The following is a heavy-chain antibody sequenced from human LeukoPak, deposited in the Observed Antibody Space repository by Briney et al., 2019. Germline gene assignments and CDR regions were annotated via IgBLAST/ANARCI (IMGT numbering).Heavy chain of an antibody. CDR1: GGTFSSYA. CDR2: IIPIFGTA. CDR3: ARDPIPPYCSGGSCYSINYFDY. V-gene: IGHV1-69*05. Sequence: SVKVSFKASGGTFSSYAISWVRQAPGQGLEWMGRIIPIFGTANYAQKFQGRVTITTDESTSTAYMELSSLRSEDTAVYYCARDPIPPYCSGGSCYSINYFDYWGQGTLVTVSS. D-gene: IGHD2-15*01. J-gene: IGHJ4*02.